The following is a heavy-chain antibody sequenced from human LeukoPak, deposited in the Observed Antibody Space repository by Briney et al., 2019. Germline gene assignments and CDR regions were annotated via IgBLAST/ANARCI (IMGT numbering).Heavy chain of an antibody. V-gene: IGHV3-30-3*01. CDR1: GFTFSSYA. CDR3: ARDRGENWFDP. CDR2: ISYDGSNK. D-gene: IGHD2-21*01. Sequence: GRSLRLSCAASGFTFSSYAMHWVRQAPGKGLEWVAVISYDGSNKYYADSVKGRSTISRDNSKNTLYLQMNSLRAEDTAVYYCARDRGENWFDPWGQGTLVTVSS. J-gene: IGHJ5*02.